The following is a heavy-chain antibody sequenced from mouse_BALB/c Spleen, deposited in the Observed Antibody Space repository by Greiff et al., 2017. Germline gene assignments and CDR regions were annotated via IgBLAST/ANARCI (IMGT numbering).Heavy chain of an antibody. Sequence: VMLVESGPGLVAPSQSLSITCTVSGFSLTSYGVHWVRQPPGKGLEWLGVIWAGGSTNYNSALMSRLSISKDNSKSQVFLKMNSLQTDDTAMYYCARDDGHKNYFDYWGQGTTLTVSS. CDR3: ARDDGHKNYFDY. CDR2: IWAGGST. J-gene: IGHJ2*01. V-gene: IGHV2-9*02. D-gene: IGHD6-1*01. CDR1: GFSLTSYG.